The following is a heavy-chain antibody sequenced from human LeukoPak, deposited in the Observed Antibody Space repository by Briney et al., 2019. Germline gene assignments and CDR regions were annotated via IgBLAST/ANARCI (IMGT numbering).Heavy chain of an antibody. CDR2: ISAYNGNT. J-gene: IGHJ5*02. D-gene: IGHD1-26*01. Sequence: ASVKVSCKASGYTFTSYGISWVRQAPGQGLEWMGWISAYNGNTNYAQKLQGRVTMTTDTSTSTAYMELRSLRSDDTAVYYCARHSGSYGSDWFDPWGQGTLVTVSS. CDR1: GYTFTSYG. CDR3: ARHSGSYGSDWFDP. V-gene: IGHV1-18*01.